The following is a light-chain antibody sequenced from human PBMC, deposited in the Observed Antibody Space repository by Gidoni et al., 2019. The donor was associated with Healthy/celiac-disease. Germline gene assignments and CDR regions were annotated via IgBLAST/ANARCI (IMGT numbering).Light chain of an antibody. CDR1: SSDVGGYNY. V-gene: IGLV2-14*03. J-gene: IGLJ2*01. Sequence: ALPPPAAVSGSPGQTITSSCTGTSSDVGGYNYISWYQQQPGKAPKLMIYDVSTLPYGVSIRFSGSKSGHTASMTISGLQAEDEADYYCSSYTSSSVVFGGGTKLTVL. CDR3: SSYTSSSVV. CDR2: DVS.